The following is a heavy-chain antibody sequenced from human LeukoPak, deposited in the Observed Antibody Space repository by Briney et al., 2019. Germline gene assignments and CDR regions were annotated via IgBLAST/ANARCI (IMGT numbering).Heavy chain of an antibody. CDR1: GFTFSSYS. V-gene: IGHV3-48*01. CDR2: ISSSSTI. Sequence: PGGSLRLSCAASGFTFSSYSMNWVRQAPGKGLEWVSYISSSSTIYYADSVKGRFTISRDNAKNSLYLQMNSLRAEDTAVYYCARCEKSYYYDSSGSFNFDYWGQGTLVTVSS. J-gene: IGHJ4*02. D-gene: IGHD3-22*01. CDR3: ARCEKSYYYDSSGSFNFDY.